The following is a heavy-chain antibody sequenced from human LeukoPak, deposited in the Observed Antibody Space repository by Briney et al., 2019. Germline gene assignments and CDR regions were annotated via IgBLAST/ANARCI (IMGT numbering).Heavy chain of an antibody. CDR3: ARDRGSSGWSLGD. CDR1: GGSIRSYY. J-gene: IGHJ4*02. D-gene: IGHD6-19*01. V-gene: IGHV4-4*07. CDR2: MYTSGST. Sequence: SETLSLTCTVSGGSIRSYYWSWIRQPAGKGLEWIGRMYTSGSTNYNPSLESRVTMSLDTSQNQFSLKFLSVTAADTAVYYCARDRGSSGWSLGDWGQGTLVTVSS.